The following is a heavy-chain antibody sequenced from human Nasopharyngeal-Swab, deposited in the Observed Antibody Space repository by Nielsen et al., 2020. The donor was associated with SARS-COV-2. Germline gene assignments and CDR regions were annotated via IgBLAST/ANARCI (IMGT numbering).Heavy chain of an antibody. J-gene: IGHJ4*02. Sequence: GGSLRLSCAPSGFTFSSYGMHWVRQAPGKGLEWVAVIWYDGSNKYYADSVKGRFTISRDNSKNTLYLQMNSLRAEDTAVYYCARAETGYSYGYPFDYWGQGTLVTVSS. D-gene: IGHD5-18*01. V-gene: IGHV3-33*01. CDR3: ARAETGYSYGYPFDY. CDR2: IWYDGSNK. CDR1: GFTFSSYG.